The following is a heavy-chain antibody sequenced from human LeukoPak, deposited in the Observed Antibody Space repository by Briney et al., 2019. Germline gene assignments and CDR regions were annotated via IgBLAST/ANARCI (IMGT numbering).Heavy chain of an antibody. J-gene: IGHJ5*02. Sequence: PSGTLSLTCAVSGGSISSSNWWSWVRQPPGKGLEWIGEIYHSGSTNYNPSLKSRVTISVDKSKNQFSLKLSSVTAADTAVYYCARDPGYSSGWHPPFNWFDPWGQGTLVTVSS. D-gene: IGHD6-19*01. CDR1: GGSISSSNW. CDR2: IYHSGST. CDR3: ARDPGYSSGWHPPFNWFDP. V-gene: IGHV4-4*02.